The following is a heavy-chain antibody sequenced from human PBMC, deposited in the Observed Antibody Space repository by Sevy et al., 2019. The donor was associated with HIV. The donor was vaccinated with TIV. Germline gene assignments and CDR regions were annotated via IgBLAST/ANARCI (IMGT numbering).Heavy chain of an antibody. J-gene: IGHJ4*02. Sequence: GGSLRLSCTASGFTFSSYEMNWVRQAPGKGLEWVASISNSGTNIYYSDSVRGRFTISRDTAKNSLYLQMNSLRAEDTAVYYCARDLPPSATTVAHFDYWGQGTLVTVSS. CDR3: ARDLPPSATTVAHFDY. CDR2: ISNSGTNI. CDR1: GFTFSSYE. D-gene: IGHD4-17*01. V-gene: IGHV3-48*03.